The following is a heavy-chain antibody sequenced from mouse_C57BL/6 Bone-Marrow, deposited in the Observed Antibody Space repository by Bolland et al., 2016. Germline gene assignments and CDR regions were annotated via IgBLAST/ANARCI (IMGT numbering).Heavy chain of an antibody. Sequence: TSYNQKFKGKATLTVDKSSSTAYMQLSSLTSEDSAVYFCARDYYGSSFYAMDYWGQGT. CDR3: ARDYYGSSFYAMDY. V-gene: IGHV1-12*01. CDR2: T. J-gene: IGHJ4*01. D-gene: IGHD1-1*01.